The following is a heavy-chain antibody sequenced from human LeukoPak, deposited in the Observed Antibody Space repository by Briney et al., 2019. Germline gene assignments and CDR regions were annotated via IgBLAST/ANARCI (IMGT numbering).Heavy chain of an antibody. CDR1: GFSFSGYA. CDR3: ARSSSWPDHYFDY. D-gene: IGHD6-13*01. V-gene: IGHV3-23*01. CDR2: VSDSGVNT. Sequence: GGSLRLSCAASGFSFSGYAMSWVRQAPGNGLDWVSGVSDSGVNTYYADSVKGRFTISRDNSKYTLFLQMNSLRAEDTAVYYCARSSSWPDHYFDYWGQGTLVTVSS. J-gene: IGHJ4*02.